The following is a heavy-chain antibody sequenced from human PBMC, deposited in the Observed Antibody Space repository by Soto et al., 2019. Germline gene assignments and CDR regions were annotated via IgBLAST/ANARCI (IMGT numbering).Heavy chain of an antibody. CDR3: AREARVDIVATIGGGFYYYYYMDV. J-gene: IGHJ6*03. CDR2: IYYSGST. D-gene: IGHD5-12*01. CDR1: GCSINRDGYY. V-gene: IGHV4-31*03. Sequence: ESLALNCSISGCSINRDGYYWSWIRQHPGKGLEWIGYIYYSGSTYYNPSLKSRATISVDTSKNQFSLKLSSVTAADTAVYYCAREARVDIVATIGGGFYYYYYMDVWGKGTTVTVSS.